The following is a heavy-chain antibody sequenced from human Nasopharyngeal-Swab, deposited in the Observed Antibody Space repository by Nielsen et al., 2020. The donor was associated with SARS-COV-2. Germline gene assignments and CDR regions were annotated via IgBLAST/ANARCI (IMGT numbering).Heavy chain of an antibody. CDR3: AKGSGSGSYYSPDYYYYMDV. D-gene: IGHD3-10*01. CDR2: ISGSGGST. Sequence: GESLKISCAASGFTVSSNYMSWVRQAPGKGLEWVSAISGSGGSTYYADSVKGRFTISRDNSKNTLYLQMNSLRAEDTAVYYCAKGSGSGSYYSPDYYYYMDVWGKGTTVTVSS. J-gene: IGHJ6*03. V-gene: IGHV3-23*01. CDR1: GFTVSSNY.